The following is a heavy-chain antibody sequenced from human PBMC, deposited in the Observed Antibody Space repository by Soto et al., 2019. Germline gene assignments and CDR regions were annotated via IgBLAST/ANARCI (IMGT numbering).Heavy chain of an antibody. D-gene: IGHD2-21*01. Sequence: QVQLVQSGAEVKKPGASVKVSCKASGYTFTSYYMHWVRQAPGQGLEWMGIINPSGGSTSYAQKFQGRVTMTRDTSTSTVYMELSSLRSEDTAVYYCARDILTSIYYYGMDVWGQGTTVTVSS. CDR1: GYTFTSYY. CDR2: INPSGGST. J-gene: IGHJ6*02. V-gene: IGHV1-46*03. CDR3: ARDILTSIYYYGMDV.